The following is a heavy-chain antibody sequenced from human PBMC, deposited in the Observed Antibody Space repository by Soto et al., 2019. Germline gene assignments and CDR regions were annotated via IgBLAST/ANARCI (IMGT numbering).Heavy chain of an antibody. CDR2: INAGKGNA. D-gene: IGHD3-3*01. V-gene: IGHV1-3*01. Sequence: QVQLVQSGAEVKKPGASVKVSCKASGYTFTSYAMHWVRQAPGQRLEWMGWINAGKGNAKYSQKFQGRVTITRDTSASTAYMELSSLRSEDTAVYYCARDYDFWSGYYPDYWGQGTLVTVSS. CDR1: GYTFTSYA. J-gene: IGHJ4*02. CDR3: ARDYDFWSGYYPDY.